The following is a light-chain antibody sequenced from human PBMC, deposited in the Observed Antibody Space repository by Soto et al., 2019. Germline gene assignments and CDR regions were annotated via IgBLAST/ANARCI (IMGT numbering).Light chain of an antibody. CDR2: GTS. CDR1: RNINGNY. Sequence: EVVLTQPPGTLSLSPGERATLSCRASRNINGNYLGWYQLKRGQAPRLLIYGTSTRATGIPDRFSGSGSGTEFTLTISRLEPEDSAMYYCQQYGSTPWPFGQGTKVGIK. V-gene: IGKV3-20*01. J-gene: IGKJ1*01. CDR3: QQYGSTPWP.